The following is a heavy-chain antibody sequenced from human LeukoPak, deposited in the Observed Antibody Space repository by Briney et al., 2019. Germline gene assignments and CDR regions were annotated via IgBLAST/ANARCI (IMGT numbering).Heavy chain of an antibody. V-gene: IGHV6-1*01. CDR3: AREHIAVAVPTGFDY. J-gene: IGHJ4*02. CDR2: TYYRSKWYN. CDR1: GDSVSSNSAA. Sequence: SQTLSLTCAISGDSVSSNSAAWNWIRQSPSRGLEWLGRTYYRSKWYNDYAVSVESRITINPDTSKNQFSLQLNSVTPEDTAVYYCAREHIAVAVPTGFDYWGQGTLVTVSS. D-gene: IGHD6-19*01.